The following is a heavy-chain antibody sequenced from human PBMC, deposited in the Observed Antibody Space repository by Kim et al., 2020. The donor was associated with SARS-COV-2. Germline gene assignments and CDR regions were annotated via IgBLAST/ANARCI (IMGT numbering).Heavy chain of an antibody. CDR2: FDPEDGET. CDR1: GYTLTELS. Sequence: ASVKVSCKVSGYTLTELSMHWVRQAPGKGLEWMGGFDPEDGETIYAQKFQGRVTMTEDTSTDTAYMELSSLRYEDTAVYYCATDRSSGGRVTYFQHWGQGTLVTVSS. D-gene: IGHD6-19*01. V-gene: IGHV1-24*01. J-gene: IGHJ1*01. CDR3: ATDRSSGGRVTYFQH.